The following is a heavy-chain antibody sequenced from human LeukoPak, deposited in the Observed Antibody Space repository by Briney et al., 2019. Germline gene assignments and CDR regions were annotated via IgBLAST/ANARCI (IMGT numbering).Heavy chain of an antibody. D-gene: IGHD4-17*01. V-gene: IGHV1-18*01. Sequence: ASVKVSYKASGYTFTSYGITWVRQAPGQGLEWMGWISAYNGNTNYAQKLQGRVTMTTDTPTSTAYMELRSLRSDDTAVYYCARGRKDYGDYYFDNWGQGTLVTVSS. CDR3: ARGRKDYGDYYFDN. CDR1: GYTFTSYG. CDR2: ISAYNGNT. J-gene: IGHJ4*02.